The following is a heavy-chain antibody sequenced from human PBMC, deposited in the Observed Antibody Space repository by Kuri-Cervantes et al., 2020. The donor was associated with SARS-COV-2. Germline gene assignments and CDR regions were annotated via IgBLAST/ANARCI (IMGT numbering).Heavy chain of an antibody. CDR1: GYTFTSYG. V-gene: IGHV1-18*01. J-gene: IGHJ4*02. CDR2: ISAYNGNT. Sequence: ASVKVSCKASGYTFTSYGISWVRQAPGQGLEWMGWISAYNGNTNYAQKLQGRVTMTTDTSTSTAYMELRSLRSDDTAVYYCARDPNYDSNGYYGPTFDYWGQGTLVTVSS. D-gene: IGHD3-22*01. CDR3: ARDPNYDSNGYYGPTFDY.